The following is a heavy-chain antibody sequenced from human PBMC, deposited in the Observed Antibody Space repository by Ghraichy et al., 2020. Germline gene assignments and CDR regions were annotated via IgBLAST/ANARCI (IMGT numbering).Heavy chain of an antibody. CDR2: IYYSGST. V-gene: IGHV4-59*01. J-gene: IGHJ4*02. D-gene: IGHD6-13*01. Sequence: SQTLSLTCTVSGGSISSYYWSWIRQPPGKGLEWIGYIYYSGSTNYNPSLKSRVTISVDTSKNQFSLKLSSLTSADTAVYYCARGQAHICDFSSWYHIDYWGQGTLVTVSS. CDR1: GGSISSYY. CDR3: ARGQAHICDFSSWYHIDY.